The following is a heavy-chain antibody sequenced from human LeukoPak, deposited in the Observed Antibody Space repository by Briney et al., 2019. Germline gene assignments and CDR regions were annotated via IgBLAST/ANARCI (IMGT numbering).Heavy chain of an antibody. V-gene: IGHV1-46*01. CDR1: GYTFTSYY. J-gene: IGHJ4*02. D-gene: IGHD2-8*01. Sequence: ASVKVSCKASGYTFTSYYMHWVRQAPGQGLEWMGIINPSGGSTSYAQKFQGRVTMTRDMSTSTVYMELSSLRSEDTAVYYCAREGYANGSDYWGQGTPVTVSS. CDR3: AREGYANGSDY. CDR2: INPSGGST.